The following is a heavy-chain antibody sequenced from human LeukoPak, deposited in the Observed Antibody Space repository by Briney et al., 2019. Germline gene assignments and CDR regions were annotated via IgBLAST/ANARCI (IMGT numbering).Heavy chain of an antibody. CDR1: GGSISSYY. D-gene: IGHD1-26*01. CDR3: ARIHIPSGSYFRGWFDP. Sequence: SETLSLTCTVSGGSISSYYWSWIRQPPGKGLEWIGYIYYSGSTNYNPSLKSRVTISVDTSKNQFYLKLSSVTAADTAVYYCARIHIPSGSYFRGWFDPWGQGTLVTVSS. V-gene: IGHV4-59*01. CDR2: IYYSGST. J-gene: IGHJ5*02.